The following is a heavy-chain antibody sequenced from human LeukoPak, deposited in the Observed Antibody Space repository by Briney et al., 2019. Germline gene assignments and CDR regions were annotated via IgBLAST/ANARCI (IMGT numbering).Heavy chain of an antibody. J-gene: IGHJ4*02. CDR2: VYSSGST. D-gene: IGHD3/OR15-3a*01. CDR1: GGAISGYY. Sequence: SETLSLTCTASGGAISGYYWSWIRQPAGKGLEWLGRVYSSGSTKYNPSLESRVTMSVDTSKNQFSLKLNFVTAADTAVYYCARVGSGYDFFDYWGQGTLVTVSS. CDR3: ARVGSGYDFFDY. V-gene: IGHV4-4*07.